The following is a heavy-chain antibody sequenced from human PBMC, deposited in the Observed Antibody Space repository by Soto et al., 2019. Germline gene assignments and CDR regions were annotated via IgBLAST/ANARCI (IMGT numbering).Heavy chain of an antibody. CDR1: GGSVSSGSYY. V-gene: IGHV4-61*01. D-gene: IGHD6-13*01. CDR3: ARAPRQTIAAAGSHYYYGMDV. CDR2: IYYSGST. Sequence: SETLSLTCTVSGGSVSSGSYYWSWIRQPPGKGLEWIGYIYYSGSTNYNPSLKSRVTISVDTSKNQFSLKLSSVTAADTAVYYCARAPRQTIAAAGSHYYYGMDVWGQGTTVTVSS. J-gene: IGHJ6*02.